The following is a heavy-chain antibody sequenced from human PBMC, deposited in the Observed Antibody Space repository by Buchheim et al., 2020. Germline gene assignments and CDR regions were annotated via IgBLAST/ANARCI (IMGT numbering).Heavy chain of an antibody. CDR3: ARTSSFDY. Sequence: QVQLVQSGAEVKKPGASVKVSCKASGFTLTGYYMHWVRQAPRQGLEWMGWINPDSGGTNYAQKFQGRVNMTRDTSINTAYMELSSLTSDDSAVYYCARTSSFDYWGQGTL. CDR2: INPDSGGT. CDR1: GFTLTGYY. V-gene: IGHV1-2*02. J-gene: IGHJ4*02.